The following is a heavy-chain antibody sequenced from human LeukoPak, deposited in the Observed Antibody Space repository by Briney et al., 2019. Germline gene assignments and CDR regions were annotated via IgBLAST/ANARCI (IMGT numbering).Heavy chain of an antibody. CDR1: GGTFSSYA. CDR2: INPNSGGT. V-gene: IGHV1-2*02. Sequence: EASVKVSCKASGGTFSSYAISWVRQAPGQGLEWMGWINPNSGGTNYAQRFQGRVTMTRDTSISTAFMELSSLRSDDTAVYYCARDRSGSYYGGSDSRGQGTLVIVSS. D-gene: IGHD1-26*01. J-gene: IGHJ5*01. CDR3: ARDRSGSYYGGSDS.